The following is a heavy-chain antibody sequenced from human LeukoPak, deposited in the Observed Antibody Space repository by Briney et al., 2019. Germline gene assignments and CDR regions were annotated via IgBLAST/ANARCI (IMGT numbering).Heavy chain of an antibody. CDR3: ARDPSYGYLDY. CDR2: VYTSGST. J-gene: IGHJ4*02. D-gene: IGHD3-10*01. V-gene: IGHV4-61*02. Sequence: PSQTLSLTCTVSGGSISSGSDYWSWIRQPAGKGLEWIGRVYTSGSTNYNPSLKSRVTISVDTSKNQFSLKLSSVTAADTAVYYCARDPSYGYLDYWGQGTLVTVSS. CDR1: GGSISSGSDY.